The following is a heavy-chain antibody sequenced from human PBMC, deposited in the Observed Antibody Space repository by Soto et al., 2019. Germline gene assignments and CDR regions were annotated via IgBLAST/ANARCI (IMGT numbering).Heavy chain of an antibody. D-gene: IGHD4-17*01. CDR1: GYTFTSYY. V-gene: IGHV1-46*03. J-gene: IGHJ5*02. Sequence: ASVKVSCKASGYTFTSYYMHWVRQAPGQGLEWMGIINPSGGSTSYAQKFQGRVTMTRDTSTSTVYMELSSLRSEDTAVYYCARGPTPDDYGDYLGWFDPWGQGTLVTVSS. CDR3: ARGPTPDDYGDYLGWFDP. CDR2: INPSGGST.